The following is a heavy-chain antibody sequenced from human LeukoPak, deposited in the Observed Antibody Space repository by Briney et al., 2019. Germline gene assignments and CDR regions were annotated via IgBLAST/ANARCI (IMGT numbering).Heavy chain of an antibody. CDR2: IYYSGST. Sequence: PSETLSLTCTVSGGSISSSNYYWGWIRQPPGKGLEWIGSIYYSGSTYYNPSLKSRVTISVDTSKNQFSLKLSSVTAADTAVYYCASPSGTYYSRFHHWGQGALVTVSS. CDR1: GGSISSSNYY. CDR3: ASPSGTYYSRFHH. J-gene: IGHJ4*02. D-gene: IGHD1-26*01. V-gene: IGHV4-39*01.